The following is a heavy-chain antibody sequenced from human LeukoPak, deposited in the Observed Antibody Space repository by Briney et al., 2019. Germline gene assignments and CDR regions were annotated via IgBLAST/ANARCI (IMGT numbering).Heavy chain of an antibody. CDR3: ARGNYEYVWGGIDY. CDR2: IYHSGST. D-gene: IGHD3-16*01. V-gene: IGHV4-38-2*02. J-gene: IGHJ4*02. CDR1: GYSISSGYY. Sequence: PSETLSLTCTVSGYSISSGYYWGWIRQPPGKGLEWIGSIYHSGSTYYNPSLQSRVTISVDTSKNQFSLKLSSVTAADTAVYYCARGNYEYVWGGIDYWGQGTLVIVSS.